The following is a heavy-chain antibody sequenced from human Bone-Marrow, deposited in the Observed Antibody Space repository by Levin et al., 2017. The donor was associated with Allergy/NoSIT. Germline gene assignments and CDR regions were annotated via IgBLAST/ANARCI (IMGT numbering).Heavy chain of an antibody. J-gene: IGHJ5*01. CDR1: GDSMNSYF. CDR3: ARDDYVLGGGKNWFDF. D-gene: IGHD3-10*01. CDR2: ISTSGGS. Sequence: SCAVSGDSMNSYFWSWIRQPAGKGLEWIGRISTSGGSNFNPSLKSRVTLSVDTSKNQFSLKLSSVTAADTAVYFCARDDYVLGGGKNWFDFWGQGTLAIVSS. V-gene: IGHV4-4*07.